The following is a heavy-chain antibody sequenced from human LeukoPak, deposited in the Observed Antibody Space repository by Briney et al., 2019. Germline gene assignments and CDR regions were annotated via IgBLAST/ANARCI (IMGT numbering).Heavy chain of an antibody. CDR1: GFTFSSYA. J-gene: IGHJ4*02. CDR3: ARAPSVCSGGSCWLDY. CDR2: ISYDGGNK. V-gene: IGHV3-30-3*01. Sequence: GGSLRLSCAASGFTFSSYAMRWVRQAPGKGLEWVAVISYDGGNKYYADSVKGRFTISRDNSKNTLYLQMNSLRAEDTAVYYCARAPSVCSGGSCWLDYWGQGTLVTVSS. D-gene: IGHD2-15*01.